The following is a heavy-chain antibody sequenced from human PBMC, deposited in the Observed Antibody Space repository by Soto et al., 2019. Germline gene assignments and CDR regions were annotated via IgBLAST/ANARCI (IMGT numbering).Heavy chain of an antibody. CDR2: IKQDGSEK. Sequence: GGSLRLSCAASGFTFSSYWMSWVRQAPGKGLEWVANIKQDGSEKYYVDSVKGRFTISRDNAKNSLYLQMNSLRAEDTAVYYCARTYSSSQSWVFDYWGQGTMVTVS. D-gene: IGHD6-6*01. J-gene: IGHJ4*02. CDR1: GFTFSSYW. CDR3: ARTYSSSQSWVFDY. V-gene: IGHV3-7*01.